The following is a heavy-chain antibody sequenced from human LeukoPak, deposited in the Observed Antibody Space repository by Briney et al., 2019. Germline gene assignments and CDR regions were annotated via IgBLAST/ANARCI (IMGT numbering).Heavy chain of an antibody. V-gene: IGHV3-21*01. CDR1: GFTVSSNY. CDR2: ISRSSSHI. Sequence: GGSLRLSCAASGFTVSSNYMSWVRQAPGKGLEWVSYISRSSSHIYYADSMKGRLTISRDNAKSSLYLQMDSLRDEDTAIYYCARDRAALARMGGMDVWGQGTTVTVFS. CDR3: ARDRAALARMGGMDV. J-gene: IGHJ6*02. D-gene: IGHD5-12*01.